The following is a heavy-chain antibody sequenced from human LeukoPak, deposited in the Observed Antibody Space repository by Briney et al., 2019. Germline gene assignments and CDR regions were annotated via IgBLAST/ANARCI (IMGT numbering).Heavy chain of an antibody. CDR3: ARNASDSGTSYFDY. Sequence: SETLSLTCTVSGGSISSSTYYWGWIRQPPGKGLEWIGSIYYSGSTSYNPSLKSRVTISVDTSKNQFSLKLDSVTAADTAVYYCARNASDSGTSYFDYWGQGTLVTVSS. V-gene: IGHV4-39*01. J-gene: IGHJ4*02. CDR2: IYYSGST. D-gene: IGHD1-26*01. CDR1: GGSISSSTYY.